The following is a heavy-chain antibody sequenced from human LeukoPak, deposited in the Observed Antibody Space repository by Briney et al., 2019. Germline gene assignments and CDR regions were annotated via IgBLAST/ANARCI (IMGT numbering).Heavy chain of an antibody. CDR3: ARDYGA. CDR1: GFTFSTSW. Sequence: GGSLRLSCAASGFTFSTSWMHWVRQTPGKGLVWVSRIESDGSGTTYADSVKGRFTISRDNAKNTLYLQMNSLRADDTAVYYCARDYGAWGQGTLVTVSP. CDR2: IESDGSGT. D-gene: IGHD4/OR15-4a*01. V-gene: IGHV3-74*03. J-gene: IGHJ5*02.